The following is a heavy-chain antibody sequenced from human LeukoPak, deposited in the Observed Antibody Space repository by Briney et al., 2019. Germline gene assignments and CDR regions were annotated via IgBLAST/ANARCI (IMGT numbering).Heavy chain of an antibody. D-gene: IGHD3-16*02. CDR2: ISGSGGST. J-gene: IGHJ4*02. V-gene: IGHV3-23*01. CDR1: GFTFSSYA. CDR3: AKDGVRVTFLSPRDYIWGSYRLGYFDY. Sequence: GGSLRLSCAASGFTFSSYAMSWVRQAPGKGLEWVSAISGSGGSTYYADSVEGRFTISRDNSKNTLYLQMNSLRAEDTAVYYCAKDGVRVTFLSPRDYIWGSYRLGYFDYWGQGTLVTVSS.